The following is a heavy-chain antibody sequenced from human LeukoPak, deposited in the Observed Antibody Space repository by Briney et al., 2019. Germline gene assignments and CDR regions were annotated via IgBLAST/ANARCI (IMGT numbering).Heavy chain of an antibody. Sequence: SETLSLTCAVYGGSFSGYYWTWIRQSPGKGLEWIGEINHSGSTDYNPSLRSRVTISVDTSKNQFSLKLRSVTAADTAVYYCAREFSSSKIYYYYHMDVWGKGTTVTVSS. CDR3: AREFSSSKIYYYYHMDV. J-gene: IGHJ6*03. D-gene: IGHD6-6*01. CDR2: INHSGST. V-gene: IGHV4-34*01. CDR1: GGSFSGYY.